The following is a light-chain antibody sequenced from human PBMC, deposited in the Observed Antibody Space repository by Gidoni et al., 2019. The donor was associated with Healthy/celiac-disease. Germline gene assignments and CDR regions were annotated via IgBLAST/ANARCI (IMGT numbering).Light chain of an antibody. Sequence: DIQMTQSPSSLSASVGDRVTITCRASKSISSYLNWYQQKPGKAPKLLSYAASSLQSGVPSRFSGSGSGTDFTLTISSLQPEEFATYYCQQSYSTLTFGGGTKVEIK. CDR1: KSISSY. CDR3: QQSYSTLT. V-gene: IGKV1-39*01. CDR2: AAS. J-gene: IGKJ4*01.